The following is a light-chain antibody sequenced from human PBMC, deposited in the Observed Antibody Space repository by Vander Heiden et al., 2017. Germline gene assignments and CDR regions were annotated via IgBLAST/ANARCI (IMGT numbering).Light chain of an antibody. Sequence: QSALTQPRLVSGSHGQSVTTCSSGTSRDVVAYHPVSWFQQRPGKAPKVIIYDVNERPSGVPDRFSGSKSGNTASLTISGLQADDDADYYCCSYAGSYTSLFGGGTKLTVL. J-gene: IGLJ2*01. CDR2: DVN. CDR1: SRDVVAYHP. V-gene: IGLV2-11*01. CDR3: CSYAGSYTSL.